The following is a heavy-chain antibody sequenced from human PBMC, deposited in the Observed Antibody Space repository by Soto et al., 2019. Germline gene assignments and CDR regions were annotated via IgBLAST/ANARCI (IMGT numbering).Heavy chain of an antibody. V-gene: IGHV1-18*01. CDR2: ISAYSGNT. Sequence: GASVKVSCKASGYTFTSYGISWVRQAPGQGLEWMGWISAYSGNTNYAQKLQGRVTMTTDTSTSTAYMELRSLRSDDTAVYYCARVFGSVVPAAMPLGIDYWGQGTLVTVSS. J-gene: IGHJ4*02. CDR1: GYTFTSYG. CDR3: ARVFGSVVPAAMPLGIDY. D-gene: IGHD2-2*01.